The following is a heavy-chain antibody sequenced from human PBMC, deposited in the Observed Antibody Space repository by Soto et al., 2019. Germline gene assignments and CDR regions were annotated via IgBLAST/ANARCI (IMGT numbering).Heavy chain of an antibody. Sequence: ASVKVSCKASGGTFSSYAISWVRQAPGQGLEWMGGIIPIFGTANYAQKFQGWVTMTRDTSISTAYMELSRLRSDDTAVYYCARGITMVLENWFDPWGQGTLVTVSS. V-gene: IGHV1-69*05. J-gene: IGHJ5*02. CDR2: IIPIFGTA. CDR1: GGTFSSYA. CDR3: ARGITMVLENWFDP. D-gene: IGHD3-10*01.